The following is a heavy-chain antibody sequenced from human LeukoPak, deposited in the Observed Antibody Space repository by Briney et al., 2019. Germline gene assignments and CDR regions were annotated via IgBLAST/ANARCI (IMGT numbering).Heavy chain of an antibody. CDR3: ASTLGYCSSTSCYLSAFGI. D-gene: IGHD2-2*01. CDR2: MNPNSGNT. Sequence: ASVKVSCKASGYTFTSYDINWVRQATGQGLEWMGWMNPNSGNTGYAQKFQGRVTMTRNTSISTAYMELSSLRSEDTAVYYCASTLGYCSSTSCYLSAFGIWGQGTLVTVSS. CDR1: GYTFTSYD. J-gene: IGHJ3*02. V-gene: IGHV1-8*01.